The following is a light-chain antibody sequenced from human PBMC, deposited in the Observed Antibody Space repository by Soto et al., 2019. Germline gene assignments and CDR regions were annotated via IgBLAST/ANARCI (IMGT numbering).Light chain of an antibody. CDR3: QQSYSTPVT. V-gene: IGKV1-39*01. CDR1: QSISSY. CDR2: AAS. Sequence: DIQMTQSPSSLSASVGDRVTITCRASQSISSYLNWYQQKPGKAPNLLIFAASSLQSGVPSRFSGSGSGTDFTLTISILQPGDSATYYCQQSYSTPVTFGQGTKLEIK. J-gene: IGKJ2*01.